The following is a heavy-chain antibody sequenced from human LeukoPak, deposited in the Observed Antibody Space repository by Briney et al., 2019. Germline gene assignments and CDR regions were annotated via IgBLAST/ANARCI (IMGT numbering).Heavy chain of an antibody. V-gene: IGHV3-30*04. Sequence: GGSLRPSCAASGFTFSGYALHWVRQAPGKGLEWVAVISNDANNKNYADSVKGRFTISRDNSKNTLYLQMNSLRPEDTAVYYSARGAGASGGRDYYSDYWGQGMLVAVSS. CDR3: ARGAGASGGRDYYSDY. D-gene: IGHD6-13*01. J-gene: IGHJ4*02. CDR1: GFTFSGYA. CDR2: ISNDANNK.